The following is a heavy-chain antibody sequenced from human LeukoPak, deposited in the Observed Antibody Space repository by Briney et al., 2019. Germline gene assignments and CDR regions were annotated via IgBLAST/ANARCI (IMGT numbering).Heavy chain of an antibody. D-gene: IGHD6-13*01. V-gene: IGHV4-34*01. J-gene: IGHJ4*02. CDR1: GGSFSGYY. Sequence: PSETLSRTCAVYGGSFSGYYWSWIRQPPGKGLEWIGEINHSGSTNYNPSLKSRVTISVDTSKNQFSLKLSSVTAADTAVYYCARRLWEHQLVAWGQGTLVTVSS. CDR3: ARRLWEHQLVA. CDR2: INHSGST.